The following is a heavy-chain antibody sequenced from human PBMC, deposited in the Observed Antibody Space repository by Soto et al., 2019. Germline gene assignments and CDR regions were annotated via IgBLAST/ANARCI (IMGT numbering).Heavy chain of an antibody. J-gene: IGHJ5*02. D-gene: IGHD1-1*01. V-gene: IGHV1-2*02. Sequence: GASVKVSCKASGYTSTGYYMHWVRQAPGQGLEWMGWINPNSGGTNYAQKFQGRVTMTRDTSISTAYMELSRLRSDDTAVYYCASPYYNYAAPWFDPWGQGTLVTVSS. CDR2: INPNSGGT. CDR1: GYTSTGYY. CDR3: ASPYYNYAAPWFDP.